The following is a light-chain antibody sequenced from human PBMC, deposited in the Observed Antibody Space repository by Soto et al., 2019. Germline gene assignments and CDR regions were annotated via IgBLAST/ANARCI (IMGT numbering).Light chain of an antibody. CDR3: QTWSTDIRV. J-gene: IGLJ3*02. CDR2: LNSDGSH. V-gene: IGLV4-69*01. CDR1: SGHNSYA. Sequence: QPVLTQPPSAFASLEASVKLTCTVSSGHNSYAIAWHQQQPEKGPRYLMKLNSDGSHSKGDGIPDRFSGSSSGAERYLTISRLQSEDEAEYYCQTWSTDIRVFGGGTKLTVL.